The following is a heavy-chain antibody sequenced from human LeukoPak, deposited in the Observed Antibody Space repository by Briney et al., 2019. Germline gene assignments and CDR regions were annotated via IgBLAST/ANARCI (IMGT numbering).Heavy chain of an antibody. CDR3: AKGLAVAQYYFDY. CDR1: GFTFNNYD. Sequence: GGSLRLSCAASGFTFNNYDMRWVRQAPGKGLEWVSSITWNSGNIGYADSVKGRFTISGDNAKNSLYLQMNSLRAEDTALYYCAKGLAVAQYYFDYWGQGTLVTVSS. J-gene: IGHJ4*02. V-gene: IGHV3-9*01. CDR2: ITWNSGNI. D-gene: IGHD6-19*01.